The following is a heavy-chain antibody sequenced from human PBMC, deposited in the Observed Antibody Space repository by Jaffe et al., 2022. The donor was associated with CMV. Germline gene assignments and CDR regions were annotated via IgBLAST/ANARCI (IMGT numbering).Heavy chain of an antibody. Sequence: EVQLVESGGGLVQPGGSLRLSCAASGFTFSSYDMHWVRQATGKGLEWVSAIGTAGDTYYPGSVKGRFTISRENAKNSLYLQMNSLRAGDTAVYYCARISIVGGYFDLWGRGTLVTVSS. CDR1: GFTFSSYD. J-gene: IGHJ2*01. CDR2: IGTAGDT. D-gene: IGHD1-26*01. V-gene: IGHV3-13*01. CDR3: ARISIVGGYFDL.